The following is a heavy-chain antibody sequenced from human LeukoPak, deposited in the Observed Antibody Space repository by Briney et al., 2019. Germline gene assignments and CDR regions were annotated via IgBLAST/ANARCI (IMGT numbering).Heavy chain of an antibody. J-gene: IGHJ4*02. Sequence: PGGSLRLSCAASGFTFSSYGMSWVRQAPGQGLEWVANIKQDGSEKYYVDSVKGRFTISRDNAKNSLYLQMNSLGAEDTAVYYCARDGFGGSGDFDYWGQGTLVTVSS. D-gene: IGHD3-10*01. CDR2: IKQDGSEK. CDR3: ARDGFGGSGDFDY. V-gene: IGHV3-7*01. CDR1: GFTFSSYG.